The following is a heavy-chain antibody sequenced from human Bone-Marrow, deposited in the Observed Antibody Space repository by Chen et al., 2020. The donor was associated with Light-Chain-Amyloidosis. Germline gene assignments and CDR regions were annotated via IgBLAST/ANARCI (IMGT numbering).Heavy chain of an antibody. Sequence: EVQLLESGGGLVQPGGSLRLSCAASGFTFSSYAMSWVRQAPGKGLEWVSAISGSGGRTYYADSVKGRFTISRDNSKNTLYLQMNSLRAEDTAVYYCAKGKSGYDSRSPTDVWGQGTTVTVSS. J-gene: IGHJ6*02. CDR3: AKGKSGYDSRSPTDV. CDR1: GFTFSSYA. D-gene: IGHD5-12*01. CDR2: ISGSGGRT. V-gene: IGHV3-23*01.